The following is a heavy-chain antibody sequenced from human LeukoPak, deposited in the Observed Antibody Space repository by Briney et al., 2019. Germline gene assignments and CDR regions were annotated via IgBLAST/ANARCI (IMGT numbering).Heavy chain of an antibody. CDR1: GFTFSSHS. Sequence: GGSLRLSCAASGFTFSSHSMNWVRQAPGKGLEWVSSISSSSSYIYYADSVKGRFTFSRDNAKNSLSLQMNSLRAEDTAVYYCARDGEVGVGRWFDPWGQGTLVTVSS. CDR3: ARDGEVGVGRWFDP. D-gene: IGHD1-26*01. J-gene: IGHJ5*02. V-gene: IGHV3-21*01. CDR2: ISSSSSYI.